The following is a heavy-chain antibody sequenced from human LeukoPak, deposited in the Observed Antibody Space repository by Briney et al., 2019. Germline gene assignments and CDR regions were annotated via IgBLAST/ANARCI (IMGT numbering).Heavy chain of an antibody. Sequence: GGSLRLSCRASGFTFSTYSMNWVRQAPGKGLEWVSSISGDSTYIYNAGSVKGRFTISRDNAQASLYLQMISLRADDTAVYYCARVSGRLERQSDLDYWGQGTLVIVSS. CDR1: GFTFSTYS. CDR2: ISGDSTYI. CDR3: ARVSGRLERQSDLDY. D-gene: IGHD1-1*01. J-gene: IGHJ4*02. V-gene: IGHV3-21*01.